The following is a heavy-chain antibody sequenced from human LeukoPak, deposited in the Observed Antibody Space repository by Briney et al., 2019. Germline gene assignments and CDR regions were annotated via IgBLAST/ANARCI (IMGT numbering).Heavy chain of an antibody. Sequence: GGSLRLSCAASGFTFSSYEMNWVRQAPGKGLEWVSSISAGSSYIHYADSVKGRFTISRDNAKNSLYLQMNSLRAEDTAVYYCARGGRSITVPFDYWGQGTLVTVSS. J-gene: IGHJ4*02. V-gene: IGHV3-21*01. CDR2: ISAGSSYI. CDR3: ARGGRSITVPFDY. D-gene: IGHD6-6*01. CDR1: GFTFSSYE.